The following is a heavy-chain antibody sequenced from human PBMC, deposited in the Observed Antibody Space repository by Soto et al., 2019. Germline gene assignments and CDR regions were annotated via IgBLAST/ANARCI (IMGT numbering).Heavy chain of an antibody. D-gene: IGHD5-12*01. Sequence: SVKVSCKTCGGTFSSYAISWVRQAPGQGLEWMGGIVPIVDTSTYAQKFQGRVTITADESTSTVYMELSSLRSDDTAVYYCVRVVAIPGYPDNWGQGTLVTVPQ. CDR1: GGTFSSYA. J-gene: IGHJ4*02. V-gene: IGHV1-69*13. CDR3: VRVVAIPGYPDN. CDR2: IVPIVDTS.